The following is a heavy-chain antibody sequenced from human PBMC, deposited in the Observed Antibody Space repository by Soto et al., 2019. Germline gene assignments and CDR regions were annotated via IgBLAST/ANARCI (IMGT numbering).Heavy chain of an antibody. V-gene: IGHV5-51*01. Sequence: PGESLKISCKGSGYSFTSYWIGWVRQMPGKGLEWMGIIYPGDSDTRYSPSFQGQVTISADKSISTAYLQWSSLKASDTAMYYCARYSPYDILTGYYPFDYRGQGTPVTVSS. J-gene: IGHJ4*02. D-gene: IGHD3-9*01. CDR3: ARYSPYDILTGYYPFDY. CDR2: IYPGDSDT. CDR1: GYSFTSYW.